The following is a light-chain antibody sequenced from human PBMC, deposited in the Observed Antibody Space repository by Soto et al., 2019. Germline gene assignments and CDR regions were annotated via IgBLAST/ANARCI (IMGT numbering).Light chain of an antibody. CDR3: QQYNDYWT. CDR1: QGIVNW. J-gene: IGKJ1*01. Sequence: DIQMTQSPSTLSASVGDRVTITCRARQGIVNWLAWYQQKPGKAPKLLIYKASTLESGVPSRFSGSGSGTEFTLTINSLQPDDIATYYCQQYNDYWTFGQGTKVDIK. CDR2: KAS. V-gene: IGKV1-5*03.